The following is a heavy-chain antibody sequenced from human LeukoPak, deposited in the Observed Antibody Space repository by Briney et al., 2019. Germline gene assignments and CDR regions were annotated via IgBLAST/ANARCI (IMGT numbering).Heavy chain of an antibody. Sequence: GGPLRLSCTASGFTFSSYAMSWVRQAPGKGLEWVSVISAAASTSYADSVKGRFTISRDNSQNTLYLQMNSLRAEDAAVYYCAKGTEYSSSWYKEALDYWGQGALVTVSS. CDR2: ISAAAST. CDR3: AKGTEYSSSWYKEALDY. D-gene: IGHD6-13*01. J-gene: IGHJ4*02. V-gene: IGHV3-23*01. CDR1: GFTFSSYA.